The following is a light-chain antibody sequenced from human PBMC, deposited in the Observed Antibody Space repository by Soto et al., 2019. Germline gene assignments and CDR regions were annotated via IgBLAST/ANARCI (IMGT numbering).Light chain of an antibody. CDR3: QQYGRLPLS. J-gene: IGKJ4*01. CDR2: GAS. Sequence: EILLTQSPGTLSLSPGDRATLSCRASQSLSNSFLAGYQQKPGQTPRLLISGASIRATDIPDRFSGSGSGTDFTLTISRLEPEDFAVYFCQQYGRLPLSFGGGTKVEIK. CDR1: QSLSNSF. V-gene: IGKV3-20*01.